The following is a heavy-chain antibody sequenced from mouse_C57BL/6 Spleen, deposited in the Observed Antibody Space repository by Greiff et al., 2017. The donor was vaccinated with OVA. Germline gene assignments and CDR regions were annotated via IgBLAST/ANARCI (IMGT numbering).Heavy chain of an antibody. D-gene: IGHD1-1*01. CDR1: GYTFTSYW. CDR3: ARWTVVPPWYFDV. Sequence: VQLQQPGTELVKPGASVKLSCKASGYTFTSYWMHWVKQRPGQGLEWIGNINPSNGGTNYNEKFKSKATLTVDKSSSPAYMQLSSLTSEDSAVYYCARWTVVPPWYFDVWGTGTTVTVSS. CDR2: INPSNGGT. V-gene: IGHV1-53*01. J-gene: IGHJ1*03.